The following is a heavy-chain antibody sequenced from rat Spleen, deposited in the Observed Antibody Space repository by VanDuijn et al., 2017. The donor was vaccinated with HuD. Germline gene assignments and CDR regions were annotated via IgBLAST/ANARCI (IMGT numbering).Heavy chain of an antibody. Sequence: EVQLVESGGGLVQPGGSLKLSCAASGFTYNDYAMAWVRQAPTKGLEWVATISYDGSSTYYRDSVKGRFTISRDNAKSTLYLQMDSLQSEDTATYYCGRHGRGKTTYYYVMDAWGQGTSVTVSS. CDR2: ISYDGSST. CDR3: GRHGRGKTTYYYVMDA. D-gene: IGHD4-5*01. CDR1: GFTYNDYA. J-gene: IGHJ4*01. V-gene: IGHV5-29*01.